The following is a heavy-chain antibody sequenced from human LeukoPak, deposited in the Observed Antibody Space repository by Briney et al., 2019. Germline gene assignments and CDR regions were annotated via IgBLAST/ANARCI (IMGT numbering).Heavy chain of an antibody. Sequence: GGSLRLSCAPSGFTFTSLAMSWVGQAQRKGLEWVSAISGSGGSTYYADSVRGRFTISRDISKNTLYLQMNSLRAEDTAVYYCAKASGDWGQGTLVTVSS. V-gene: IGHV3-23*01. J-gene: IGHJ4*02. CDR2: ISGSGGST. CDR3: AKASGD. D-gene: IGHD3-10*01. CDR1: GFTFTSLA.